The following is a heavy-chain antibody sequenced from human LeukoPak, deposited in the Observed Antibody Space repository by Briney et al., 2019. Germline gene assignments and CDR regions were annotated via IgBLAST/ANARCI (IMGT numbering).Heavy chain of an antibody. J-gene: IGHJ4*02. D-gene: IGHD3-9*01. CDR3: ARDLGRYDILTGYLRPYYFDY. CDR2: IYYSGST. CDR1: GGSISSYY. V-gene: IGHV4-59*01. Sequence: SETLSLTCTVSGGSISSYYWSWIRQPPGKGLEWIGYIYYSGSTNYNPSLKSRVTISVDTSKNQFSLKLSSVTAADTAVYYCARDLGRYDILTGYLRPYYFDYWGQGTLVTVSS.